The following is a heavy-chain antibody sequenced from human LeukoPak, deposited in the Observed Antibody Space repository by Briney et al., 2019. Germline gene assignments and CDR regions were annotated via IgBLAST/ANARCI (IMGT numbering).Heavy chain of an antibody. CDR2: INPNSGGT. J-gene: IGHJ6*02. Sequence: ASVKVSCKASGYTFTGYYVHWVRQAPGQGLEWMGWINPNSGGTNYAQKFQGRVTMTRDTSISTAYMELSRLRSDDTAVYYCARDRGIAVAADLEYYYYGMDVWGQGTTVTVSS. V-gene: IGHV1-2*02. CDR1: GYTFTGYY. CDR3: ARDRGIAVAADLEYYYYGMDV. D-gene: IGHD6-19*01.